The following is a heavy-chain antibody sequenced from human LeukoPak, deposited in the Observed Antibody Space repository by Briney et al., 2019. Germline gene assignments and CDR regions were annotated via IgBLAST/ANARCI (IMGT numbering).Heavy chain of an antibody. V-gene: IGHV3-23*01. J-gene: IGHJ4*02. CDR3: ARGDYFDY. Sequence: SGGSLRLSCAASGFTFSSYAMSWVRQAPGKGLEWVSLISGSTSSTYYADSVKGRFTISRDNSKNTLYLQMNSLRGEDTALYYCARGDYFDYWGQGTLVTVSS. CDR2: ISGSTSST. CDR1: GFTFSSYA.